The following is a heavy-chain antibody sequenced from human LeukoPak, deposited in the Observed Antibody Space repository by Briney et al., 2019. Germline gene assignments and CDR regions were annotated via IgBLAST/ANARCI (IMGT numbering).Heavy chain of an antibody. CDR2: ISGSGDRT. Sequence: GGSLRLSCAASRFAFSSYGMNWVRQTPGKGLEWVSSISGSGDRTYHADSVKGRFTISRDNSKSMLYLQMNSLRAEDTAVYYCAKAHYDILTGYYTEVDYWGQGTLVTVSS. V-gene: IGHV3-23*01. D-gene: IGHD3-9*01. CDR3: AKAHYDILTGYYTEVDY. J-gene: IGHJ4*02. CDR1: RFAFSSYG.